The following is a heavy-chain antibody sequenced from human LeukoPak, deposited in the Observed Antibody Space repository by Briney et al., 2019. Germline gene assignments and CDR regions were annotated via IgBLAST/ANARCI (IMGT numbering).Heavy chain of an antibody. V-gene: IGHV1-2*02. CDR1: GYTFTGYY. D-gene: IGHD3-3*01. J-gene: IGHJ5*02. CDR2: INPNSGGT. CDR3: ARVRWSGKDWFDP. Sequence: ASVKVSCKASGYTFTGYYMHWVRQAPGQGLEWMGWINPNSGGTNYAQKLQGRVTMTTDTSTSTAYMELRSLRSDDTAVYYCARVRWSGKDWFDPWGQGALVTVSS.